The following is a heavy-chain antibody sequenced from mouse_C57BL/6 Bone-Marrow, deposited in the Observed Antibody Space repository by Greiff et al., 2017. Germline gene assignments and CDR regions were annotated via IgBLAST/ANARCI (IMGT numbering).Heavy chain of an antibody. CDR2: ISAGGSYT. Sequence: EVKVVESGGGLVKPGGSLKLSCAASGFTFSSYAMSWVRQTPEKRLEWVATISAGGSYTYYPDNVKGRFTISRDNAKNNLYLQMSHLKSEDTAMYYCAREGTTVVAYYYAMEYWGQGTSVTVYS. CDR3: AREGTTVVAYYYAMEY. V-gene: IGHV5-4*01. D-gene: IGHD1-1*01. J-gene: IGHJ4*01. CDR1: GFTFSSYA.